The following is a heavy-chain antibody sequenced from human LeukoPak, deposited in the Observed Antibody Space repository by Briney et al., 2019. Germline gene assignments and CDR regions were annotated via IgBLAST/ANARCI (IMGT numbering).Heavy chain of an antibody. V-gene: IGHV4-38-2*02. CDR1: GYSISSGYY. J-gene: IGHJ4*02. Sequence: SETLSLTCTVSGYSISSGYYWGWIRQPPGKGLEWIGSIYHSGSTYYNPSLKSRVTISVDTSKNQFSLKLSSVTAADTAVYYCARDHEGLDYWGQGTLVTVSS. D-gene: IGHD3-16*01. CDR3: ARDHEGLDY. CDR2: IYHSGST.